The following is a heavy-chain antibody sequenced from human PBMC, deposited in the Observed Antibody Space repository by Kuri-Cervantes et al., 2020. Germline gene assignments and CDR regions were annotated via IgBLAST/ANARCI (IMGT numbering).Heavy chain of an antibody. V-gene: IGHV3-11*01. CDR1: GFTFSDYY. CDR3: AKGGSTSGYAPLDY. D-gene: IGHD2-2*01. Sequence: GGSLRLSCAASGFTFSDYYMSWIRQAPGKGLEWVSYISSSGSTIYYADSVKGRFTISRDNSKNTLYLQMNSLRAEDTAVYYCAKGGSTSGYAPLDYWGQGTLVTVSS. CDR2: ISSSGSTI. J-gene: IGHJ4*02.